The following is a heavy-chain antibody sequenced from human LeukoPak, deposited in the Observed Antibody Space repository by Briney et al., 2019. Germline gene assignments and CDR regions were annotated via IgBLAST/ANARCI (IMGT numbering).Heavy chain of an antibody. D-gene: IGHD4-23*01. CDR3: AYSYDGKIVPFDN. V-gene: IGHV4-4*09. Sequence: SETLSLTCTVPDGSVSNSFWNWVRQPPGKGLEWIAYIHTSGSTNYNPAFKSRVTLSVDTSKSQFSLRLNSVTASDTAVYYCAYSYDGKIVPFDNWGQGTLVTVSS. CDR2: IHTSGST. J-gene: IGHJ4*02. CDR1: DGSVSNSF.